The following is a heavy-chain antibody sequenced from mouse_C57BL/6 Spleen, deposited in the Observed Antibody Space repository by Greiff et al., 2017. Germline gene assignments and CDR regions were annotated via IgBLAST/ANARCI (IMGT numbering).Heavy chain of an antibody. CDR2: IYPGSGST. D-gene: IGHD1-1*01. V-gene: IGHV1-55*01. Sequence: QVQLQQSGAELVKPGASVKMSCKASGYTFTSYWITWVKQRPGQGLEWIGDIYPGSGSTNYNEKFKSKATLTVDTSSSTAYMQLSSLTSEDSAVYYCASSVATGRYYAMDYWGQGTSVTVSS. J-gene: IGHJ4*01. CDR3: ASSVATGRYYAMDY. CDR1: GYTFTSYW.